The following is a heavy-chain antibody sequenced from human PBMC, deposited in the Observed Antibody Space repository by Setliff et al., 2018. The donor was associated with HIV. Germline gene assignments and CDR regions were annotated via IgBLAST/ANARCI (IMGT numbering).Heavy chain of an antibody. Sequence: ASVKVSCKASGYTFSSFAMSWVRQAPGQGLEWVAWISGYNGHTNYAQRFQGRVTVTADTSTSTAYMELRSLRSDDTAVYFCARVGPFEFDSSGYAEFWGQGTPVTVSS. CDR2: ISGYNGHT. V-gene: IGHV1-18*01. D-gene: IGHD3-22*01. J-gene: IGHJ4*02. CDR1: GYTFSSFA. CDR3: ARVGPFEFDSSGYAEF.